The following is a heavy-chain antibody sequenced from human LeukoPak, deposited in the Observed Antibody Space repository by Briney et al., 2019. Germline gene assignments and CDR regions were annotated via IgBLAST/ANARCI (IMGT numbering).Heavy chain of an antibody. Sequence: GGSLRLSCAASGFTVSSNYMSWVRQAPGKGLEWVSVIYSGGSTYYADSVKGRFTISRDNFKRTVSLEMNSLRAEDTAVYYCAKDAQRGFDYSNSLEHWGQGSLVIVSS. V-gene: IGHV3-53*01. CDR3: AKDAQRGFDYSNSLEH. CDR2: IYSGGST. CDR1: GFTVSSNY. D-gene: IGHD4-11*01. J-gene: IGHJ5*02.